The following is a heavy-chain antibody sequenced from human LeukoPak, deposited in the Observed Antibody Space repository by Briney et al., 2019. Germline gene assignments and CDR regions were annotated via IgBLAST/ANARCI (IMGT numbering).Heavy chain of an antibody. CDR2: ISYSDPT. J-gene: IGHJ4*02. Sequence: PSETLSLTCNVSGVSIASNTHYWTWIPQHPGTGLEWIGFISYSDPTSYNPSLRSRVAFSLDTSKNQFSLQLHSVTAADTAVYYCALSRYGEALFDYWGQGSLVTVSS. V-gene: IGHV4-31*03. CDR1: GVSIASNTHY. D-gene: IGHD3-10*01. CDR3: ALSRYGEALFDY.